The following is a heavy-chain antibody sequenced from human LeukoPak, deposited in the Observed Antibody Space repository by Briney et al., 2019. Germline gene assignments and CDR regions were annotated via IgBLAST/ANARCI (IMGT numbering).Heavy chain of an antibody. J-gene: IGHJ6*02. CDR1: GYTFTGYY. CDR2: INPNSGGT. V-gene: IGHV1-2*04. D-gene: IGHD2-8*01. Sequence: ASVKVSCKASGYTFTGYYMHWVRQAPGQGLEWMGWINPNSGGTNYAQKFQGWVTMTRDTSISTAYMELSRLRSDDTAVYYCAKGKTNGYLFRYGMDVWGQGTTVTVSS. CDR3: AKGKTNGYLFRYGMDV.